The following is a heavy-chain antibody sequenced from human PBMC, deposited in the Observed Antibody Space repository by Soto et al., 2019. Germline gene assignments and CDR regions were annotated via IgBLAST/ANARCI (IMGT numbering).Heavy chain of an antibody. CDR2: ISYDGSNK. V-gene: IGHV3-30*18. D-gene: IGHD3-10*01. J-gene: IGHJ3*02. CDR3: AKDHGGAFDI. Sequence: LRLSCAASGFTFSSYGMHWVRQAPGKGLEWVAVISYDGSNKYYADSVKGRFTISRDNSKNTLYLQMNSLRAEDTAVYYCAKDHGGAFDIWGQGTMVTVSS. CDR1: GFTFSSYG.